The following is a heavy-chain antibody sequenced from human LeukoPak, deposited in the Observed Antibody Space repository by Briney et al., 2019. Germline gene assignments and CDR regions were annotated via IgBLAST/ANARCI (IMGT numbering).Heavy chain of an antibody. CDR2: INHSGSA. V-gene: IGHV4-34*01. D-gene: IGHD2-2*02. CDR1: GGSFSGYY. CDR3: ARGLYCSSNSCYKDY. J-gene: IGHJ4*02. Sequence: KPSETLSLTCAVYGGSFSGYYWSWIPQPPGKGLEWIGEINHSGSADYNPSLKSRLTISVDRSKNQFSLKLSSVTAADTAVYYCARGLYCSSNSCYKDYWGQGTLVTVSS.